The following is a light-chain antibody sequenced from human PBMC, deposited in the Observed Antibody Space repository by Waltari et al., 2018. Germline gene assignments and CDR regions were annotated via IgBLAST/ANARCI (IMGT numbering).Light chain of an antibody. J-gene: IGLJ2*01. Sequence: QSALTQPRSVSGSPGQSVTISCTGTSSDVGGSDSVSWYQQHPGKAPKLMTYDVTKRPSGVQDRFSGAKAVNTASLTISGLQVEDEAEYYCCSYAGSSVLFGGGTKLTDL. CDR3: CSYAGSSVL. CDR2: DVT. CDR1: SSDVGGSDS. V-gene: IGLV2-11*01.